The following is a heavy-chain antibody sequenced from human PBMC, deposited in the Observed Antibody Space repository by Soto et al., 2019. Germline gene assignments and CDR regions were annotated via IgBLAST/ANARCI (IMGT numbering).Heavy chain of an antibody. CDR3: ARLSVVVPRYGLHV. D-gene: IGHD2-21*01. CDR1: GGSISSSRYY. Sequence: QLQLQESGPGLVRPSETLSLTCSVSGGSISSSRYYWAWIRQPPGKGLEWIGTVYYSGDTYYNPSLKSRVTLSADTSKNQFSLTLNSVTAADTALYYRARLSVVVPRYGLHVWGQGTTVTVSS. J-gene: IGHJ6*02. CDR2: VYYSGDT. V-gene: IGHV4-39*01.